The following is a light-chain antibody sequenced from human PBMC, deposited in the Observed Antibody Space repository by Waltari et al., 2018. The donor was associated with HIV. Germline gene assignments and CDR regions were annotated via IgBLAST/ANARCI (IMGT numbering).Light chain of an antibody. CDR2: EVK. CDR3: CSYAGSDTLV. CDR1: SSNVGTYNL. V-gene: IGLV2-23*02. J-gene: IGLJ3*02. Sequence: HSALTQPASVSGSPGQSITISCTGTSSNVGTYNLVSWYQQHPGKAPKLLIYEVKRRPSGLSDRVSGSKSGNTASLTVSGLQAEDEAIYYCCSYAGSDTLVFGGGTSLTIL.